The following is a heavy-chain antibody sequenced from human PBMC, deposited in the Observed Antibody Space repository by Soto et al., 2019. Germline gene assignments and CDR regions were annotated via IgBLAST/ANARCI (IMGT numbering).Heavy chain of an antibody. J-gene: IGHJ2*01. D-gene: IGHD5-12*01. CDR1: GGTFSSYA. Sequence: QVQLVQSGAEVKKPGSSVKVSCKASGGTFSSYAISWVRQAPGQGLEWMGGIIPIFGTANYAQKFQGRVKITADESTSTAYMELSSLRSEDTAVYYCARRVWDGYNGWYFDLWGRGTLVTVSS. CDR3: ARRVWDGYNGWYFDL. V-gene: IGHV1-69*01. CDR2: IIPIFGTA.